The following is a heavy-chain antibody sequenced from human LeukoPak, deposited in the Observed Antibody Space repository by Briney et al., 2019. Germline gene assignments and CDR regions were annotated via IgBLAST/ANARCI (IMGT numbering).Heavy chain of an antibody. Sequence: SGTLSLTCAVSGGSISSSNWWSWVRQPPGKGLEWIGEIYHSGSANQNPSLKSRVSMSLDKSKNQFSLRLTSVTAADTAVYYCARIPSGSYGILDYWGQGTLVTVSS. CDR2: IYHSGSA. D-gene: IGHD1-26*01. CDR3: ARIPSGSYGILDY. J-gene: IGHJ4*02. CDR1: GGSISSSNW. V-gene: IGHV4-4*02.